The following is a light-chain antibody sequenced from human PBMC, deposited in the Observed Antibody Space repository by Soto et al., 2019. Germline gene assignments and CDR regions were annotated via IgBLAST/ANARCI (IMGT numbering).Light chain of an antibody. CDR3: SSYTPTTWV. CDR2: EVT. V-gene: IGLV2-14*01. J-gene: IGLJ3*02. CDR1: SSDVGGYNY. Sequence: QSALTQPASVSGSPGQSITISCTGTSSDVGGYNYVSWYQQHPGQAPKLMIYEVTNRPSGVSNRFSGSRSGNTASLTISGLQADDEADYYCSSYTPTTWVFGGGTKVTVL.